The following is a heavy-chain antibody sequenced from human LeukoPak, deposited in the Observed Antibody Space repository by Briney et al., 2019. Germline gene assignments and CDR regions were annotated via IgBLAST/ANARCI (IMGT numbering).Heavy chain of an antibody. V-gene: IGHV1-8*01. J-gene: IGHJ4*02. CDR1: GYTCTSYD. CDR3: ARGGGDYDFWSGYYYFDY. D-gene: IGHD3-3*01. Sequence: EASVKVSCKASGYTCTSYDINWVRQATGQGLEWMGWMNRNSGNTGYAQKFQGRVTMTRNTSISTAYMELSSLRSEDTAVYYCARGGGDYDFWSGYYYFDYWGQGTLVTVSS. CDR2: MNRNSGNT.